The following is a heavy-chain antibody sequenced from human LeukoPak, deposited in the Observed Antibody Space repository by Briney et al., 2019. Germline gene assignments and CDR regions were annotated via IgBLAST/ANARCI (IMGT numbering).Heavy chain of an antibody. Sequence: SETLSLTCTVSGVSISSSSYYWGWLRPPPGKGLEWIGSIYYSRSTYYNPSLKSRVTISVDTSKNQFSLKLSSVTAADTAVYYCARDSSYYDILTGYFHYYYYMDVWGKGTTVTVSS. D-gene: IGHD3-9*01. CDR3: ARDSSYYDILTGYFHYYYYMDV. J-gene: IGHJ6*03. V-gene: IGHV4-39*07. CDR1: GVSISSSSYY. CDR2: IYYSRST.